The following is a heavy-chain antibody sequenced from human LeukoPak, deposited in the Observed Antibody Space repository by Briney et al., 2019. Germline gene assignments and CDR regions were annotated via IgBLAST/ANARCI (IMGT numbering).Heavy chain of an antibody. CDR3: AKDSKTYSGSYGVDY. Sequence: GGSLRLSCAGSGFTFNTYWMHWVRQAPGKGLVWVSRINGDASSTNYADSVKGRFTISRDNAKNSLYLQMNSLRAEDTAVYYCAKDSKTYSGSYGVDYWGQGTLVTVSS. CDR1: GFTFNTYW. V-gene: IGHV3-74*01. J-gene: IGHJ4*02. CDR2: INGDASST. D-gene: IGHD1-26*01.